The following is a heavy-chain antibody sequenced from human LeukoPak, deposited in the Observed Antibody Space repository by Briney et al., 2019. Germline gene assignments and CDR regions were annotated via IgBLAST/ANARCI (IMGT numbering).Heavy chain of an antibody. CDR3: ARDPNYIVTHY. J-gene: IGHJ4*02. V-gene: IGHV3-53*01. CDR1: GFTVSSNY. D-gene: IGHD2-15*01. Sequence: GGSLRLSCAASGFTVSSNYMSWVRQAPGKGLEWVSVIYSGGSTYYADSVKGRFTISRDNSKNTLYLQMNSLRAEDTAVYYCARDPNYIVTHYWGQGTLVTVSS. CDR2: IYSGGST.